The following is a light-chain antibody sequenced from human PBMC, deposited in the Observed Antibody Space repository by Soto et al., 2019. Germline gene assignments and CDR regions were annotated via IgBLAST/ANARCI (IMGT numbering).Light chain of an antibody. CDR3: QQSDDSPR. J-gene: IGKJ5*01. CDR2: GAS. CDR1: QSVRSNY. Sequence: EIVLTQSPDTLSLSPGERATLSCRASQSVRSNYLAWDQQRPGHAPRLLIYGASRRATGIPDRISGSGSGTDFTLTISRLEPEDFAVSFCQQSDDSPRIGQGTRLEIK. V-gene: IGKV3-20*01.